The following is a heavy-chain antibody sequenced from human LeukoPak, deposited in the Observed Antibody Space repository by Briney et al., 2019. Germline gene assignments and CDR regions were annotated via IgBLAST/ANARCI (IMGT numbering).Heavy chain of an antibody. CDR1: GFTFSSYA. J-gene: IGHJ4*02. CDR2: ISGSGGST. Sequence: GGSLRLSCAASGFTFSSYAMSWVRQAPGKGLEWVSAISGSGGSTYYADSVKGRFTISRDNSKNTLYLQMNSLRAEDTAVYYCAKSAAKTVGFSYGYNFRYWGQGTLVTVSS. CDR3: AKSAAKTVGFSYGYNFRY. V-gene: IGHV3-23*01. D-gene: IGHD5-24*01.